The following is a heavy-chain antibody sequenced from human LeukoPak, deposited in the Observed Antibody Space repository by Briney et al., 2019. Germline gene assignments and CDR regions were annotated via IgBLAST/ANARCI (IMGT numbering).Heavy chain of an antibody. CDR2: IYYSGST. CDR1: GGSISSGDYY. CDR3: ARGWQRFYAFDI. J-gene: IGHJ3*02. V-gene: IGHV4-30-4*01. D-gene: IGHD2-15*01. Sequence: MPSQTLSLTCTVSGGSISSGDYYWSWIRQPPGKGLEWIGYIYYSGSTYYNPSLKSRVTISVDTSKNQFSLKLSSVTAADTAVYYCARGWQRFYAFDIWGQGTMVTVSS.